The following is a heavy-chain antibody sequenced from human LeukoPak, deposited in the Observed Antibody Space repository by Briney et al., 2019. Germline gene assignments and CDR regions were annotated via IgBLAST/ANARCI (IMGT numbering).Heavy chain of an antibody. V-gene: IGHV4-59*01. CDR3: AREAYTSGWYLDY. D-gene: IGHD6-19*01. CDR2: LFYSGST. Sequence: SETLSLTCTVSGGSISSYYWSWIRQPPGKGLEWIAYLFYSGSTDYNPSLESRVTISVDTSKNQFSLKLRSVTAADTAVYYCAREAYTSGWYLDYWGQGTLVIVSS. CDR1: GGSISSYY. J-gene: IGHJ4*02.